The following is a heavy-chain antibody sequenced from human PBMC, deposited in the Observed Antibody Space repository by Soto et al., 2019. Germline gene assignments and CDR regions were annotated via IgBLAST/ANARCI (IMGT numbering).Heavy chain of an antibody. CDR1: GGSIIGYC. V-gene: IGHV4-59*08. CDR2: IYNIGST. Sequence: SETLCLTCTVAGGSIIGYCWSWLRQTTGKGLEWIGYIYNIGSTNYNPSLRSRVTMSIDTSQEQFSLKVSSVTATDTAVYYCARHVNLPLAGTGFDSWGQGTLVTVSS. CDR3: ARHVNLPLAGTGFDS. J-gene: IGHJ5*01. D-gene: IGHD6-19*01.